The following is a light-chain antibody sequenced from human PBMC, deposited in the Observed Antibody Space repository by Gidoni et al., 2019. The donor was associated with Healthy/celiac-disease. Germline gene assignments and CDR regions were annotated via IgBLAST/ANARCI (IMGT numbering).Light chain of an antibody. Sequence: DIQMTQSPSSLSASVGDRVTITCRTSQSISSYLNWYQQKPGKAPKLLSSAASSLQSGVPSRFSGSGSGTDFTLTISSLQPEEFATYYCQQSYSTPWTFGQGTKVEIK. CDR3: QQSYSTPWT. J-gene: IGKJ1*01. V-gene: IGKV1-39*01. CDR2: AAS. CDR1: QSISSY.